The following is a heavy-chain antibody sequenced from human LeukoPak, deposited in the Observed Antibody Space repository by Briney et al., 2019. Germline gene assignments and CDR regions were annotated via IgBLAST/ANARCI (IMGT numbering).Heavy chain of an antibody. J-gene: IGHJ6*02. CDR3: ANGCSGGSCYSGDYYYYYGMDV. CDR2: ISCICGGT. D-gene: IGHD2-15*01. V-gene: IGHV3-23*01. Sequence: RGGPRPSCAASGFTLLNYATSWGRPAPRKGVEWGSGISCICGGTYYADSVKGRFTISRDNSKNTLYLQMNSLRAEDTAVYYCANGCSGGSCYSGDYYYYYGMDVWGQGTTVTVSS. CDR1: GFTLLNYA.